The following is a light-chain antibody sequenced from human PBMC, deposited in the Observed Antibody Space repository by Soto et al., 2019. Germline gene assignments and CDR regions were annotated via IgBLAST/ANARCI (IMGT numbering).Light chain of an antibody. J-gene: IGKJ5*01. CDR1: QSVSGW. CDR3: LQHNSYPYT. Sequence: DIQITQSPSTPSASVGGTVTVTCRATQSVSGWLAWYQQKPGEAPERLIYETSTLQPGVPSRFSGSGSGTEFTLAISGLQPEDVATYYCLQHNSYPYTFGQGTRLEIK. V-gene: IGKV1-5*01. CDR2: ETS.